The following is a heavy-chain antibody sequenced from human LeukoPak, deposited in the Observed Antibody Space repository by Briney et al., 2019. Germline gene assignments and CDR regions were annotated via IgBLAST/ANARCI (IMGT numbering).Heavy chain of an antibody. CDR1: GYTFTSYG. V-gene: IGHV1-18*01. CDR3: AREGLRSIAARRGTRDYMDV. CDR2: ISPYNGNT. Sequence: ASVKVSCKASGYTFTSYGISWVRQAPGQGLEWMGWISPYNGNTNYAQKLQGRVTMTTDTSTNTAYMELRSLRSDDTAVYYCAREGLRSIAARRGTRDYMDVWGKGTTVIVSS. D-gene: IGHD6-6*01. J-gene: IGHJ6*03.